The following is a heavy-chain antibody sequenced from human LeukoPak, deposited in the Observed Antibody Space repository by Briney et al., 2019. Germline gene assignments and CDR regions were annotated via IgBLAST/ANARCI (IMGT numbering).Heavy chain of an antibody. CDR1: GSSISSYH. V-gene: IGHV4-4*07. Sequence: SETLSLTCTVSGSSISSYHWSWIRQPAGKGLEWIGHICASGSTNYNPSLKSRATISVDKSKNQFSLKLSSVTAADTAVYYCARDADGAAQFDPWGQGTLVTVSS. CDR2: ICASGST. D-gene: IGHD6-13*01. J-gene: IGHJ5*02. CDR3: ARDADGAAQFDP.